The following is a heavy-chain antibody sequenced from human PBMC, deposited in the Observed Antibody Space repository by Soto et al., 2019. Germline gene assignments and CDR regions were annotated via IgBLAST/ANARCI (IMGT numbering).Heavy chain of an antibody. CDR1: GFTFSSYG. D-gene: IGHD3-10*01. CDR3: AREEMVRGVIHYYGMDV. V-gene: IGHV3-33*01. J-gene: IGHJ6*02. Sequence: QVQLVESGGGVVQPERSLRLSCAASGFTFSSYGMHWVRQAPGKGLEWVAVIWYDGSNKYYADSVKGRFTISRDNSKNTLYLQMNSLRAEDTAVYYCAREEMVRGVIHYYGMDVWGQGTTVTVSS. CDR2: IWYDGSNK.